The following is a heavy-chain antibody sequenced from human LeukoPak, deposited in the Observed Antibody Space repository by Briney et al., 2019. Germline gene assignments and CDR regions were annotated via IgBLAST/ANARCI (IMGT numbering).Heavy chain of an antibody. CDR1: GYTLTELS. J-gene: IGHJ4*02. Sequence: GASVKVSCKVSGYTLTELSMHWVRQAPGKGLEWMGGFDPEDGETIYAQKFQGRVTMTEDTSTDTAYMELSSLRSEDTAVYYCATAPRYGSREVRIFDYWGQGTLVTVSS. V-gene: IGHV1-24*01. CDR2: FDPEDGET. D-gene: IGHD6-13*01. CDR3: ATAPRYGSREVRIFDY.